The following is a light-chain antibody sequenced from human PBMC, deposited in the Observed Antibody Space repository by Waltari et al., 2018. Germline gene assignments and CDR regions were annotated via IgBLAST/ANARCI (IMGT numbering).Light chain of an antibody. J-gene: IGKJ1*01. Sequence: EIVLTQSPATLSLSPADTPTLPCRASESINIYQAWYQQKSGQAPRLLIYDTFDRAAGIPARFRGSGSGTDFTLTISSLEPEDFAVYYCQHRSNWLSWTFGQGTKVEIK. CDR2: DTF. CDR1: ESINIY. CDR3: QHRSNWLSWT. V-gene: IGKV3-11*01.